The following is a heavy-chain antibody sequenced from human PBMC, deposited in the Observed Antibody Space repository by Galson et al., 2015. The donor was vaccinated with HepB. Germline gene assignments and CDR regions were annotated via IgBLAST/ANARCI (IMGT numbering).Heavy chain of an antibody. D-gene: IGHD3-22*01. CDR2: INGDGRTT. V-gene: IGHV3-74*01. CDR3: ARGRLSSSVYTLGY. J-gene: IGHJ4*02. CDR1: GFTFSDFW. Sequence: SLRLSCAASGFTFSDFWMHWVRRAPGKGLVWVSRINGDGRTTTYAASVKGRFTISRDNANNAVYLQMNSLRAEDTAVYYCARGRLSSSVYTLGYWGQGTLVTVSS.